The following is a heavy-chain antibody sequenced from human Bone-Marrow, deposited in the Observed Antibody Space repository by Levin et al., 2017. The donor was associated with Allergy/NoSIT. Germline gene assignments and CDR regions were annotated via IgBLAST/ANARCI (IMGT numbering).Heavy chain of an antibody. CDR3: ARGIRFVEWSSIPNWVDP. CDR1: GYSFTKYD. V-gene: IGHV1-8*01. J-gene: IGHJ5*02. Sequence: VASVKVSCKASGYSFTKYDIHWVRQATGQGLEWMGWMNPNTGNTDYAQKFQGRVTLTWNTSITTAYMELSSLTSEDTALYYCARGIRFVEWSSIPNWVDPWGQGTLITVSS. CDR2: MNPNTGNT. D-gene: IGHD3-3*01.